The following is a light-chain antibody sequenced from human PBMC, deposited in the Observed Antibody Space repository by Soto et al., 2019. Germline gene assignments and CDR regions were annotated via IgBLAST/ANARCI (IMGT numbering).Light chain of an antibody. V-gene: IGKV1-5*01. J-gene: IGKJ1*01. CDR2: DAS. Sequence: DSQMTQSPSTLSASVGDRVTITCRASQSISSWLAWYQQKPGKAPKLLIYDASSLESGVPSRFSGSGSGTEFALTISSLQPYDFATYYCQQYNSFTWTFGQGTKVEIK. CDR1: QSISSW. CDR3: QQYNSFTWT.